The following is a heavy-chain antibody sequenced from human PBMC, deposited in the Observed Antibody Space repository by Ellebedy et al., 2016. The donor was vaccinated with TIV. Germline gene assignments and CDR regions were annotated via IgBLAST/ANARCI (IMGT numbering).Heavy chain of an antibody. CDR3: AREKDTATDYYYGMDV. CDR1: GFTVSSNY. V-gene: IGHV3-66*01. Sequence: GGSLRLSXAASGFTVSSNYMSWVRQAPGKGLEWVSVIYSGGSTYYADSVKGRFTISRDNSKNTLYLQMNSLRAEDTAVYYCAREKDTATDYYYGMDVWGQGTTVTVSS. D-gene: IGHD5-18*01. J-gene: IGHJ6*02. CDR2: IYSGGST.